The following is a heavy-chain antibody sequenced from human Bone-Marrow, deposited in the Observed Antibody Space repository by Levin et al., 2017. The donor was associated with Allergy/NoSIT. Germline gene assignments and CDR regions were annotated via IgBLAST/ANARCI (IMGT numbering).Heavy chain of an antibody. CDR2: ISYDGSNK. J-gene: IGHJ4*02. CDR1: GFTFSSYG. V-gene: IGHV3-30*18. Sequence: GESLKISCAASGFTFSSYGMHWVRQAPGKGLEWVAVISYDGSNKYYADSVKGRFTISRDNSKNTLYLQMNSLRAEDTAVYYCAKSMIVVVIGGGFDYWGQGTLVTVSS. CDR3: AKSMIVVVIGGGFDY. D-gene: IGHD3-22*01.